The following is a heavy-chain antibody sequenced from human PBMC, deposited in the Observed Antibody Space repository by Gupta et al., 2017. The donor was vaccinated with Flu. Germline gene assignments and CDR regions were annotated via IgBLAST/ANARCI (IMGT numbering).Heavy chain of an antibody. CDR2: IYISGSL. CDR3: ARDRGASRFFDP. V-gene: IGHV4-61*02. Sequence: QVQLQESGPGLVRPSETLSLTCTVSGGSINSATYYWSWIRQSAERGLEWIGRIYISGSLNYNPSRESRVTISLDTSKNQVFLKLNSVTASDTAVYYCARDRGASRFFDPWGPGIRVTVSS. CDR1: GGSINSATYY. J-gene: IGHJ5*02.